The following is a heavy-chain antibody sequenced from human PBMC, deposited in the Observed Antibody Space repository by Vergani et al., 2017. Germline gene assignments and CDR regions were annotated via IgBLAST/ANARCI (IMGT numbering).Heavy chain of an antibody. CDR1: GFTFSSYS. CDR3: ARHPTPLGLYYSYYYMDV. J-gene: IGHJ6*03. V-gene: IGHV3-21*01. Sequence: EVQLVESGGGLVKPGGSLRLSCAASGFTFSSYSMNWVRQAPGKGLEWVSSISSSSSYIYYADSVKGRFTISRDNARNSLYLQMNSLRAEDTAVYYCARHPTPLGLYYSYYYMDVWGKGTTVTVSS. D-gene: IGHD7-27*01. CDR2: ISSSSSYI.